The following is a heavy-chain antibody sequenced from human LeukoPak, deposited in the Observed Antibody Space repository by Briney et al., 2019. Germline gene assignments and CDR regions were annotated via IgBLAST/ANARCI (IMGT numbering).Heavy chain of an antibody. Sequence: SVKVSCKASGGTFSSYAISWVRQAPGQGLEWMGGIIPIFGTANYAQKFQGRVTITADKSTSTAYMELSSLRSEDTAVCYCACSGGSSYYFDYWGQGTLVTVSS. CDR1: GGTFSSYA. CDR2: IIPIFGTA. CDR3: ACSGGSSYYFDY. V-gene: IGHV1-69*06. J-gene: IGHJ4*02. D-gene: IGHD2-15*01.